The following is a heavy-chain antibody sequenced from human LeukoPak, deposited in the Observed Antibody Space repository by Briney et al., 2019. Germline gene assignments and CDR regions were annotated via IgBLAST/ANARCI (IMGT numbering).Heavy chain of an antibody. J-gene: IGHJ4*02. CDR2: IIPIFGTA. V-gene: IGHV1-69*13. CDR3: ARDLKSSGWRRSANEGFDY. Sequence: SVKVSCTASGGTFSSYAISWVRQAPGQGLEWMGGIIPIFGTANYAQKFQGRVTITADESTSTAYMELSSLRSEDTAVYYCARDLKSSGWRRSANEGFDYWGQGTLVTVSS. CDR1: GGTFSSYA. D-gene: IGHD6-19*01.